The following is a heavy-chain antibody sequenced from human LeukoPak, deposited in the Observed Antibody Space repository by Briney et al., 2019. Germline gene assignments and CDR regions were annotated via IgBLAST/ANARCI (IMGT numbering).Heavy chain of an antibody. Sequence: SETLSLTCTVSGGSISSSSYYWGWIRQPPGKGLEWIGSIYYSGSTYYNPSLKSRVTISVDTSKNQFSLKLSSVTAADTAVYYCARGQRWVNHWGQGTLVTVSS. CDR3: ARGQRWVNH. J-gene: IGHJ5*02. CDR1: GGSISSSSYY. D-gene: IGHD1-1*01. CDR2: IYYSGST. V-gene: IGHV4-39*07.